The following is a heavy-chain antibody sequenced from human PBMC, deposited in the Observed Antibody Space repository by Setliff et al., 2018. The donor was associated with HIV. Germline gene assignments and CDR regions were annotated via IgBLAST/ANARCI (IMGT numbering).Heavy chain of an antibody. V-gene: IGHV3-53*05. CDR3: ARENNFDY. Sequence: GGSLRLSCTVSGFTVSSNYMTWVRQAPGKGLEWVALMYDGGSTYYAASVKGRFTISRDTSRNTLYLQMNSLRVEDSALYYCARENNFDYWGQGTLVTVSS. CDR1: GFTVSSNY. J-gene: IGHJ4*02. CDR2: MYDGGST.